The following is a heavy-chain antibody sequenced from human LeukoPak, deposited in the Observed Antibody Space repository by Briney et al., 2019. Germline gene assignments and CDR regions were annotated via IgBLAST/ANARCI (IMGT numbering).Heavy chain of an antibody. CDR1: GFTFSSYG. J-gene: IGHJ6*02. Sequence: GGSLRLSCAASGFTFSSYGMHWVRQAPGKGLEWVAVITYDGSNKYYADSVKGRFTISRDNSKNTLYLQMNSLRAEDTAVYYCAKVLRRYCSGGSCYGMDVWGQGTTVTVSS. CDR2: ITYDGSNK. V-gene: IGHV3-30*18. D-gene: IGHD2-15*01. CDR3: AKVLRRYCSGGSCYGMDV.